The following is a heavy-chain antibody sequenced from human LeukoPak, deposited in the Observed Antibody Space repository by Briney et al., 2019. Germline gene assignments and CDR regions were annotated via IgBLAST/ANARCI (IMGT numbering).Heavy chain of an antibody. J-gene: IGHJ4*02. V-gene: IGHV4-61*02. Sequence: SETLSLTCTVSGGSISSGSYYWSWIRQPAGKGLEGIGRIYTRGSTNYNPSLKSRVTISVDTSKNQFSLKLSSVTAADTAVYYCARGTRRYDSSGYYVPPPFDYWGQGTLVTVSS. CDR3: ARGTRRYDSSGYYVPPPFDY. CDR2: IYTRGST. CDR1: GGSISSGSYY. D-gene: IGHD3-22*01.